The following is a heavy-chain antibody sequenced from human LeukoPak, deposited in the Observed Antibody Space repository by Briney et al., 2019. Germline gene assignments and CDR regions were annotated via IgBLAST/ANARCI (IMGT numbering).Heavy chain of an antibody. D-gene: IGHD3-16*02. CDR3: AKDHVVSPTYYFAF. CDR1: GFTFSSYA. V-gene: IGHV3-30*18. Sequence: GGSLRLSCAASGFTFSSYAMHWVRQAPGKGLEWVAVISYHGSNKYYADSVKGRFTISRDNSKNTLYLQMNSLRAEDTAVYYCAKDHVVSPTYYFAFWGQGTLVTVSS. CDR2: ISYHGSNK. J-gene: IGHJ4*02.